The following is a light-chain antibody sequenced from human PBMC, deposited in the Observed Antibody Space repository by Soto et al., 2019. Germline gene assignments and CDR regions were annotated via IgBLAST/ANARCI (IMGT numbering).Light chain of an antibody. CDR2: GAS. Sequence: EIVLTQSPGTLSLSPGERATLSCRASQSVSSNYLAWYQQKPGQAPRLLIYGASYRASGIPVRFTGGWSGIDFTLTISRLELEDFGVYSCQQYGSSSMYTFGQGTKLEIK. CDR1: QSVSSNY. CDR3: QQYGSSSMYT. V-gene: IGKV3-20*01. J-gene: IGKJ2*01.